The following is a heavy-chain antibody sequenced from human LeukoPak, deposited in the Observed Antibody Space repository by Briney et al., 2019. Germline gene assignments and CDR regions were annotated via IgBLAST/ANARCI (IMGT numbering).Heavy chain of an antibody. Sequence: GGSLRLSCAVSGFAFGSEAMSWVRQSPARGLEWVASISPAGGTTYYADYVKGRFTVSRDNSNNTLFVHMNSLRAEDTAVYYCAKPLLPDYAGNYWYFDLWGRGTLVTVSS. V-gene: IGHV3-23*01. CDR3: AKPLLPDYAGNYWYFDL. CDR1: GFAFGSEA. D-gene: IGHD4-23*01. CDR2: ISPAGGTT. J-gene: IGHJ2*01.